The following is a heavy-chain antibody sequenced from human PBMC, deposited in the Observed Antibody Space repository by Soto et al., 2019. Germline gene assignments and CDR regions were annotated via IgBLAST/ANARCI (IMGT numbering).Heavy chain of an antibody. CDR3: ARILFGRSVAGGYFYMDV. CDR1: GFSLSNGKVG. Sequence: HVTLKESGPVLVKPTEPLTLTCTVSGFSLSNGKVGVSWIRQPPGKALEWLAHIFSNDAKSYRTSLKSRLTISEDTSKSQVVLTMTNVEPVDTATYYCARILFGRSVAGGYFYMDVWGKGTTVTVSS. CDR2: IFSNDAK. V-gene: IGHV2-26*01. D-gene: IGHD6-19*01. J-gene: IGHJ6*03.